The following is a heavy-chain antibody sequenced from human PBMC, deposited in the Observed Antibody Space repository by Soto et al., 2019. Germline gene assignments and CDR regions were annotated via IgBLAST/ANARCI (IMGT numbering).Heavy chain of an antibody. J-gene: IGHJ5*02. CDR3: ARDMGAYYDFWSGYHNWFDP. CDR1: GGSISSGGYS. V-gene: IGHV4-30-2*01. CDR2: IYHSGST. D-gene: IGHD3-3*01. Sequence: PSETLSLTCAVSGGSISSGGYSWSWIRQPPGKGLEWIGYIYHSGSTYYNPSLKSRVTISVDRSKNQFSLKLSSVTAADTAVYYCARDMGAYYDFWSGYHNWFDPWGQGTLVTVSS.